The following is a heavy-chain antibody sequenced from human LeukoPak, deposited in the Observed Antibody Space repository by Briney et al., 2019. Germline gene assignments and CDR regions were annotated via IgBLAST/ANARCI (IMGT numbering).Heavy chain of an antibody. CDR1: GGSFSGYY. D-gene: IGHD3-10*01. J-gene: IGHJ4*02. V-gene: IGHV4-34*01. CDR3: ARVYYYGSGSYIDY. CDR2: INHSGST. Sequence: SETLSRTCAVYGGSFSGYYWSWIRQPPGKGLEWIGEINHSGSTNYNPSLKSRVTISVDTSKNQFSLKLSSVTAADTAVYYCARVYYYGSGSYIDYWGQGTLVTVSS.